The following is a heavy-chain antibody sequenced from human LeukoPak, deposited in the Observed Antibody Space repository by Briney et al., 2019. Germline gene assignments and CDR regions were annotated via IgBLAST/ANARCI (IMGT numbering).Heavy chain of an antibody. Sequence: SVKVSCKASGGTFISYAISWVRQAPGQGLEWMGRIIPILGIANYAQKFQGRVTITADKSTSTAYMELSSLRSEDTAVYYCAKDNGGITMIVVDHFDYWGQGTLVTVSS. CDR2: IIPILGIA. CDR3: AKDNGGITMIVVDHFDY. V-gene: IGHV1-69*04. D-gene: IGHD3-22*01. CDR1: GGTFISYA. J-gene: IGHJ4*02.